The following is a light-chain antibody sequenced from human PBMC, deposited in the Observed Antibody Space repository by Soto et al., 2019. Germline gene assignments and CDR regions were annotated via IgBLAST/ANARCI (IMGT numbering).Light chain of an antibody. CDR1: QSISSY. J-gene: IGKJ5*01. CDR2: AAS. CDR3: QQSYSNPLIT. Sequence: DIQMTQSPSSLSASVGDRVTITCRASQSISSYLNWYQQKPGKAPKLLIYAASSLQSGVPSRFSGSGSGTDFTLTISSLQPEDFANYYCQQSYSNPLITFGPGTRLDIX. V-gene: IGKV1-39*01.